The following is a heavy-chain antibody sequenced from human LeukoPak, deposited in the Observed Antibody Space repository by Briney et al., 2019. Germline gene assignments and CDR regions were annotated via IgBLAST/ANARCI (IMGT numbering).Heavy chain of an antibody. J-gene: IGHJ6*03. CDR2: IKQDGSEK. D-gene: IGHD3-3*01. V-gene: IGHV3-7*01. CDR3: ARGSFGVVNRYYYYYYYMDV. Sequence: GGSLRLSCAASGFTFSSDWMRSVRQAPGKGLEWVANIKQDGSEKYYVDSVKGRFTISRDNAKNSLYLQMNSLRDEDTAVYYCARGSFGVVNRYYYYYYYMDVWGKGTTVTVSS. CDR1: GFTFSSDW.